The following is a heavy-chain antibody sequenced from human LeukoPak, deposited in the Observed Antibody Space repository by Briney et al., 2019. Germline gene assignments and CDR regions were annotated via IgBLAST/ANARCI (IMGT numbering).Heavy chain of an antibody. V-gene: IGHV4-59*08. CDR3: ARLTKTGTAYYYYGMDV. Sequence: SETLSLTCTVSGGSISSHYWSWIRQPPGKGLEWIGYIYYSGSTNYNPSLKSRVTISVDTSKNQFSLKLSSVTAADTAVYYCARLTKTGTAYYYYGMDVWGQGTTVTVSS. CDR2: IYYSGST. J-gene: IGHJ6*02. CDR1: GGSISSHY. D-gene: IGHD1-7*01.